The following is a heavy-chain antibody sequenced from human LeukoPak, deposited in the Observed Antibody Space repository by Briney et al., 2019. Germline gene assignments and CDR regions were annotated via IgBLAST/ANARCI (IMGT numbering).Heavy chain of an antibody. CDR3: AREPPRTYGPGGCYNAVDPLDS. CDR2: IAYDGSNK. J-gene: IGHJ5*01. CDR1: GFTFSSYV. Sequence: GGSLRLSCAASGFTFSSYVMHWVRQAPGKGLEWVAVIAYDGSNKYYADSVKGRFTISRDNSKNTLYLQINSLRHDDTAVYYCAREPPRTYGPGGCYNAVDPLDSWGHGSLVTVSS. D-gene: IGHD3-10*01. V-gene: IGHV3-30*03.